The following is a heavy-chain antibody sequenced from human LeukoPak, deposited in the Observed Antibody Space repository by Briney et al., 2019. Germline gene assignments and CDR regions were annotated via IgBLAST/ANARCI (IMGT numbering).Heavy chain of an antibody. Sequence: GGSLRLSCAASGFTFSSYEMNWVRQAPGKGLEWVSYISSSSSTIYYADSVKGRFTISRDNAKNSLYLQMNSLRAEDTAVYYCARALTTSWYYFDYWGQGTLVTVSS. J-gene: IGHJ4*02. CDR3: ARALTTSWYYFDY. CDR1: GFTFSSYE. V-gene: IGHV3-48*03. CDR2: ISSSSSTI. D-gene: IGHD2-2*01.